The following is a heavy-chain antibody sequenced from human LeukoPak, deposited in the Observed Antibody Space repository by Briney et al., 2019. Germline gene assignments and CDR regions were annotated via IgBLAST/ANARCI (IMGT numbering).Heavy chain of an antibody. CDR2: IYTSGST. Sequence: SETLSLTCTVSGGSISSYYWSWIRQPAGKGLEWIGRIYTSGSTNYNPSLKSRVTMSVDTSKNQFSLKLSSVTAADTAVYYCARLLKAVYYYYMDVWGKGTTVTVSS. V-gene: IGHV4-4*07. J-gene: IGHJ6*03. CDR1: GGSISSYY. D-gene: IGHD2-15*01. CDR3: ARLLKAVYYYYMDV.